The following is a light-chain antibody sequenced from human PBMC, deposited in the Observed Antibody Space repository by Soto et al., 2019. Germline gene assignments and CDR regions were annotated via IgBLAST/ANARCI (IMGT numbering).Light chain of an antibody. CDR1: RDIGTW. Sequence: DIQMTQSPSSVSASVGDRVTITCRASRDIGTWLAWYQQIPGKAPKLLIFAASTLQNRVPSRFSGSGSGTDFTLTISGLQPEDFATYYCQQASVLPFTFGPGTKGDMK. CDR3: QQASVLPFT. V-gene: IGKV1-12*01. J-gene: IGKJ3*01. CDR2: AAS.